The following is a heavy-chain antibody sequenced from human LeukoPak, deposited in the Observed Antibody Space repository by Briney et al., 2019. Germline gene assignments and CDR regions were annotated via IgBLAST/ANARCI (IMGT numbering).Heavy chain of an antibody. D-gene: IGHD1-26*01. CDR3: ATDLWVVGALDY. V-gene: IGHV1-24*01. Sequence: ASVKVSCKVSGYTLTELSMHWVRQAPGKGLEWMGGFDPEDGETIYAQKFQGRVTMTEDTSTDTAYMELSSLRSEDTAVYYCATDLWVVGALDYWGQGTLVTVSS. CDR1: GYTLTELS. J-gene: IGHJ4*02. CDR2: FDPEDGET.